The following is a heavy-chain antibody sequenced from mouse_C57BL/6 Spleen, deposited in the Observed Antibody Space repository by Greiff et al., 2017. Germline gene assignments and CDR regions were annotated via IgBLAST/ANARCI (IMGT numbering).Heavy chain of an antibody. Sequence: VMLVESGPGLVAPSQSLSITCTVSGFSLTSYAISWVRQPPGKGLEWLGVIWTGGGTNYNSALKARLSISKDNSKSQVFLKMNSLQTDDTARYYCARNPGSSYLYWYFDVWGTGTTVTVSS. CDR2: IWTGGGT. J-gene: IGHJ1*03. V-gene: IGHV2-9-1*01. CDR3: ARNPGSSYLYWYFDV. D-gene: IGHD1-1*01. CDR1: GFSLTSYA.